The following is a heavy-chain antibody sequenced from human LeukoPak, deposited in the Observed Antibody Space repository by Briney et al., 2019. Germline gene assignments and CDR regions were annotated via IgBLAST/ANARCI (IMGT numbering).Heavy chain of an antibody. V-gene: IGHV1-2*02. D-gene: IGHD4-23*01. CDR1: GYMFTGYY. CDR3: ARHPGKVTNDWYFDL. CDR2: INPNSGGT. J-gene: IGHJ2*01. Sequence: ASVKVSCKASGYMFTGYYMHWVRQAPGQGLEWMGWINPNSGGTNYAQKFQGRVTMTRDTSITTAYMELSRLSSDDTAVYYCARHPGKVTNDWYFDLWGRGTLVTVSS.